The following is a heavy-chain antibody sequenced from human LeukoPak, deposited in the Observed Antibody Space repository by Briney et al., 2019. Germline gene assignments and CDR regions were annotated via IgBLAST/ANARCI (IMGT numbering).Heavy chain of an antibody. J-gene: IGHJ5*02. CDR1: GGSIGSTS. CDR2: ISSTSSYI. D-gene: IGHD4-17*01. V-gene: IGHV3-21*01. CDR3: ARDDGYGDSS. Sequence: ETLSLTCTVSGGSIGSTSYYWGWIRQPPGKGLEWVSFISSTSSYIYYADSVKGRFTISRDNAKKSLYLQMNSLRAEDTAVYYCARDDGYGDSSWGQGTLVTVSS.